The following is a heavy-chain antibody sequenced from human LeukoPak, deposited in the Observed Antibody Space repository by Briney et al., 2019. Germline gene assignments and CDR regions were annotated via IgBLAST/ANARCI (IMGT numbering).Heavy chain of an antibody. J-gene: IGHJ4*02. CDR1: GGSISSSSYY. CDR2: IYYSGST. Sequence: PSETLSLTCTVSGGSISSSSYYWVWIRQPPGKGLEWIGSIYYSGSTYYNPSLKSRVTISVDTSKNQFSLKLSSVTAADTAVYYCARLIVAAAVDYWGQGTLVTVSS. CDR3: ARLIVAAAVDY. V-gene: IGHV4-39*01. D-gene: IGHD6-13*01.